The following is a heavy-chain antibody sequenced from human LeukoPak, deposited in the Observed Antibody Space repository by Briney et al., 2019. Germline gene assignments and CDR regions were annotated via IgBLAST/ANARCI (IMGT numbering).Heavy chain of an antibody. Sequence: ASVKVSCKASGYTFTSYGISWVRQAPGQGLEWMGWISAYNGNTNYAQKVQGRVTMTTDTSTSTAYMELRSLRSDDTAVYYCARDAILRGIELYYYYYMDVWGRGTTVTISS. J-gene: IGHJ6*03. D-gene: IGHD3-10*01. CDR1: GYTFTSYG. CDR3: ARDAILRGIELYYYYYMDV. V-gene: IGHV1-18*01. CDR2: ISAYNGNT.